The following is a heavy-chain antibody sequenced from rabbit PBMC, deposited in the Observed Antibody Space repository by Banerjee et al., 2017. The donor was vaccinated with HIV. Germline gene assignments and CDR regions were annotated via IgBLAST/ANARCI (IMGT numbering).Heavy chain of an antibody. V-gene: IGHV1S45*01. CDR1: GFSFSSSYY. CDR3: ARDLTGVIGWNFGW. J-gene: IGHJ4*01. D-gene: IGHD1-1*01. CDR2: IYAGSSVST. Sequence: QEQLVESGGDLVKPGTSLTLTCTASGFSFSSSYYICWVRQAPGKGLECIACIYAGSSVSTYYANWAKGRFTISKTSSTTVTLQMTSLTVADTATYFCARDLTGVIGWNFGWWGPGTLVTVS.